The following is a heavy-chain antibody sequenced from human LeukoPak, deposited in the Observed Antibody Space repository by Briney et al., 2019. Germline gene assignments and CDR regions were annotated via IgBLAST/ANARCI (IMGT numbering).Heavy chain of an antibody. J-gene: IGHJ4*02. D-gene: IGHD3-10*01. V-gene: IGHV3-11*01. Sequence: PGGSLRLSCAASGFTFSDYYMSWIRQAPGKGLEWVSYISSSGSTIYYADSVKGRFTISRDNAKNSLYLQMNSLRAEDTAVYYCARDRRVTMVRGVIRAQTFDYWGQGTLVTVSS. CDR3: ARDRRVTMVRGVIRAQTFDY. CDR1: GFTFSDYY. CDR2: ISSSGSTI.